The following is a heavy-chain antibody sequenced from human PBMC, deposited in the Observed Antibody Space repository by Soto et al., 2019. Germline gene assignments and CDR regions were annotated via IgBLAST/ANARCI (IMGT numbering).Heavy chain of an antibody. Sequence: QVQLVQSGAEVKKPGASVKVFCKASGYTFTSYGISWVRQAPGQGLEWMGWISGYNGNTNYAQKLQGRVTTNTDTFASRAYMELRSLSSDDTAVYYCARYRATINSLWFDPWCQGTLVTVSS. CDR1: GYTFTSYG. D-gene: IGHD5-12*01. J-gene: IGHJ5*02. CDR2: ISGYNGNT. V-gene: IGHV1-18*01. CDR3: ARYRATINSLWFDP.